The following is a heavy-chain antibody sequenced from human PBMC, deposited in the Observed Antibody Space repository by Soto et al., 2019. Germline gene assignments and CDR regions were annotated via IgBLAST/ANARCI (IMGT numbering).Heavy chain of an antibody. Sequence: SETLSLTCAVYGGSFSGYYWSWIRQPPGKGLEWIGEINHSGSTNYNPSLKSRVTISVDTSKNQFSLKLSSVTAADTAFYYCAGGGSIVGATRRLMDVWGKGTTVNVSS. D-gene: IGHD1-26*01. CDR1: GGSFSGYY. CDR2: INHSGST. J-gene: IGHJ6*03. V-gene: IGHV4-34*01. CDR3: AGGGSIVGATRRLMDV.